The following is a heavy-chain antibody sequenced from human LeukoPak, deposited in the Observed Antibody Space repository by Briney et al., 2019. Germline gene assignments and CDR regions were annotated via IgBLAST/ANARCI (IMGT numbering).Heavy chain of an antibody. CDR3: ARGLGYSYGYGIDY. D-gene: IGHD5-18*01. V-gene: IGHV3-33*08. Sequence: GGSLRLSCAASGFTFSSYGIHWVRQAPGKGLEWVAIIWFDGSNKYHADSVKGRFTISRDNSKNALYLQMNSLRAEDTALYYCARGLGYSYGYGIDYWGQGTLVTVSS. CDR2: IWFDGSNK. J-gene: IGHJ4*02. CDR1: GFTFSSYG.